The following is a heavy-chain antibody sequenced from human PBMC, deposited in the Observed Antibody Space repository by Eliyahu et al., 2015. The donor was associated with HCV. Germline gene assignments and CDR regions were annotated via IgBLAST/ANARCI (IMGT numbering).Heavy chain of an antibody. CDR1: GGSISSYY. CDR3: ARDRYDSSWYVEQGPGPGTPRYGMDV. Sequence: QVQLQESGPGLVKPSETLSLTCTVSGGSISSYYXSWXRXPXGKGLEWIGRIYPXGSTNYNPSLKSRVTMSVDTSKNQFSLKLSSVTAADTAVYYCARDRYDSSWYVEQGPGPGTPRYGMDVWGQGTTVTVSS. CDR2: IYPXGST. J-gene: IGHJ6*02. V-gene: IGHV4-4*07. D-gene: IGHD6-13*01.